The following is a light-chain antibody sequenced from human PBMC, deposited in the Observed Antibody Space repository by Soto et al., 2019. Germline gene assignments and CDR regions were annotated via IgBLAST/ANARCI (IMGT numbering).Light chain of an antibody. CDR1: QSISSW. CDR2: KAS. CDR3: HQYKTYWT. V-gene: IGKV1-5*03. Sequence: DVEMGQSLSILAGSVGDKVTITCRASQSISSWLAWYQQKPGKAPKLLIYKASSLQSGVPSRFSGSGSGTEFTLTISSLQPDDFATYYCHQYKTYWTFAHGTKVAIK. J-gene: IGKJ1*01.